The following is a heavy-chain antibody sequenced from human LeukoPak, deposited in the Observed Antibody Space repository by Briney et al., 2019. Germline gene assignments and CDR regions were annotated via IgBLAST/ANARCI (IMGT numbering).Heavy chain of an antibody. D-gene: IGHD2-2*01. V-gene: IGHV3-7*03. J-gene: IGHJ6*04. CDR3: ARDQGTRIVVVPAYDYYYGMDV. CDR2: IKQDGSEK. Sequence: GGSLRLSCAASGFTFSSYWMSWVRQAPGKGLEWVANIKQDGSEKYYVDSVKGRFTISRDNAKNSLYLRMNSLRAEDTAVYYCARDQGTRIVVVPAYDYYYGMDVWGKGTPVTVSS. CDR1: GFTFSSYW.